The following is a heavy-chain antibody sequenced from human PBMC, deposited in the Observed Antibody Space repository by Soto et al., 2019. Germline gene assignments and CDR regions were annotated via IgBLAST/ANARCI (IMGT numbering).Heavy chain of an antibody. Sequence: GPSVKVSCKASGYTFTSYGISWVRQAPGQGLEWMGWISAYNGNTNYAQKLQGRVTMTTDTSTSTAYMEPRSLRSDDTAVYYCAIRSIAAAGYYYYYGMDVWGQGTTVTVS. CDR2: ISAYNGNT. J-gene: IGHJ6*02. D-gene: IGHD6-13*01. V-gene: IGHV1-18*01. CDR1: GYTFTSYG. CDR3: AIRSIAAAGYYYYYGMDV.